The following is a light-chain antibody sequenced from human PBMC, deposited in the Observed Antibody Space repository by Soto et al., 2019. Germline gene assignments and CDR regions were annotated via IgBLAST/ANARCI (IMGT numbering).Light chain of an antibody. CDR3: SSYTRDRTII. V-gene: IGLV2-14*03. J-gene: IGLJ2*01. CDR1: SSDVGGYNY. Sequence: QSALTQPASVSGSPGQSITFSCTGTSSDVGGYNYVCRYQHHPGKAPKLIIYDVTNRPSGVSNRFSGSKSGNTASLTISGLQAEDEADYYCSSYTRDRTIIFGGGTKVTVL. CDR2: DVT.